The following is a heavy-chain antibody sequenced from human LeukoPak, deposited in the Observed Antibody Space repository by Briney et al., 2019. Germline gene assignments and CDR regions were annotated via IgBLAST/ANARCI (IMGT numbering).Heavy chain of an antibody. Sequence: PGGSLRLSCAASGYTFSSYAMHWVRQAPGKGLEWVALLSYDGSNKYYADSVKGRFTISRDNSKNTLYLQMNSLRPEDTAIYYCARDNIPVAAAAEDYYYYMDVWGKGTTVTVSS. D-gene: IGHD2-15*01. CDR2: LSYDGSNK. CDR1: GYTFSSYA. CDR3: ARDNIPVAAAAEDYYYYMDV. V-gene: IGHV3-30*04. J-gene: IGHJ6*03.